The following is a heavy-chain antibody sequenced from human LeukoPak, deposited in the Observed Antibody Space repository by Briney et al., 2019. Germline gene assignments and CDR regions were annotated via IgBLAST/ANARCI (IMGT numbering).Heavy chain of an antibody. CDR2: ISYDGNNK. V-gene: IGHV3-30*03. D-gene: IGHD6-13*01. J-gene: IGHJ4*02. Sequence: GRSLRLSCAASGFTFSSYGMHWVRQAPGNGLEWVAIISYDGNNKFYADSIKGRFTISRDNSKNTLYLQMNSLRAEDTAVYYCARVIGSSWYVYWGQGTLVTVSS. CDR1: GFTFSSYG. CDR3: ARVIGSSWYVY.